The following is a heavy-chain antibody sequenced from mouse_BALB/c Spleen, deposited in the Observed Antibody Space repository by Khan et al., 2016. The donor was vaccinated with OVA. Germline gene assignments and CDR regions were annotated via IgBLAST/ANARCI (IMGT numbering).Heavy chain of an antibody. Sequence: QVQLKQSGPGLVASSQSLSITCTVSGFSLTSYGIHWVRQPPGKGLEWLVVIWSDGSTNYNSVLKSRLSISKDNSKSQVFLKMNSLQTDDTAIYYCARGFDGYSSLYAMDYWGQGTSVTASS. CDR3: ARGFDGYSSLYAMDY. CDR1: GFSLTSYG. J-gene: IGHJ4*01. CDR2: IWSDGST. V-gene: IGHV2-6*02. D-gene: IGHD2-3*01.